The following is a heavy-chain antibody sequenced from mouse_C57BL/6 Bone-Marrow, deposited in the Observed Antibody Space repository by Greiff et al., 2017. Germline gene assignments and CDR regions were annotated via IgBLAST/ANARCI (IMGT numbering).Heavy chain of an antibody. V-gene: IGHV1-82*01. CDR3: ARYYGSSYWYFDV. CDR2: IYPGDGDT. CDR1: GYAFSSSW. J-gene: IGHJ1*03. D-gene: IGHD1-1*01. Sequence: QVQLKQSGPELVKPGASVKISCKASGYAFSSSWMNWVKQRPGKGLEWIGRIYPGDGDTNYNGKFKGKATLTADKSSSTAYMQLSSLTSEDSAVYFCARYYGSSYWYFDVWGTGTTVTVSS.